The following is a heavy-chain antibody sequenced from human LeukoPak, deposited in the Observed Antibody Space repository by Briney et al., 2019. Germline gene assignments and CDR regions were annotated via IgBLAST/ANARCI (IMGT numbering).Heavy chain of an antibody. V-gene: IGHV4-4*07. CDR1: GGSISSYY. CDR2: IYTSGST. Sequence: PSQTLSLTCTVSGGSISSYYWSWIRQPAGKGLEWIGRIYTSGSTNYNPSLKSRVTMSVDTSKNQFSLKLSSVTAADTAVYYCARAAYSSSYYYYGMDVWGQGTTVTVSS. J-gene: IGHJ6*02. CDR3: ARAAYSSSYYYYGMDV. D-gene: IGHD6-6*01.